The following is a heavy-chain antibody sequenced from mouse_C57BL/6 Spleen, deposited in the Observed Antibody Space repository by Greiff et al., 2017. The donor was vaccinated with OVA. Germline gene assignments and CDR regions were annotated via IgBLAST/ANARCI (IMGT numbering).Heavy chain of an antibody. Sequence: QVHVKQSGAELVRPGASVKLSCKASGYTFTDYYINWVKQRPGQGLEWIARIYPGSGNTYYNEKFKGKATLTAEKSSSTAYMQLSSLTSEDSAVYFCARSYYSTAGAMDYWGQGTSVTVSS. CDR1: GYTFTDYY. CDR2: IYPGSGNT. J-gene: IGHJ4*01. V-gene: IGHV1-76*01. D-gene: IGHD2-5*01. CDR3: ARSYYSTAGAMDY.